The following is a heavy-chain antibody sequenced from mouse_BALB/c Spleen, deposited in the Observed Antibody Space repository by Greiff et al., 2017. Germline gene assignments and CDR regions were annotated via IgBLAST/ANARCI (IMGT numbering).Heavy chain of an antibody. CDR1: GFTFNDYY. V-gene: IGHV14-1*02. J-gene: IGHJ1*01. CDR3: ARSARQWSLDD. D-gene: IGHD1-3*01. Sequence: EVQLVESGAELVRPGALVKLSCKASGFTFNDYYMPWVHQTPEKGLEWVGWIGTDDGYTYYAPSFQGRVTITGDNASNTPYLQLSSLTSEDTAVYYCARSARQWSLDDWGEGTSVTVSS. CDR2: IGTDDGYT.